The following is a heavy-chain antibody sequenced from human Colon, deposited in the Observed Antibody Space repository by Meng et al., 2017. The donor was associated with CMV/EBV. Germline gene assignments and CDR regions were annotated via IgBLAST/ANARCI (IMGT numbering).Heavy chain of an antibody. Sequence: GGSLRLSCAASGFTFSSYAMTWVRQAPGKGLEWVSVISDTGDSTIYADSVKGRLTISRDNSKNTLYLQMNSLRADDTAVYYCAKSRGAGPSALNYWGQGTLVTVSS. D-gene: IGHD2-2*01. J-gene: IGHJ4*02. CDR2: ISDTGDST. CDR3: AKSRGAGPSALNY. V-gene: IGHV3-23*01. CDR1: GFTFSSYA.